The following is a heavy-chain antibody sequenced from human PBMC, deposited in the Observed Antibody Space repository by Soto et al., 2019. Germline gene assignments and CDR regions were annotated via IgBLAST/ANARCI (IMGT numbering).Heavy chain of an antibody. J-gene: IGHJ6*02. D-gene: IGHD2-8*01. CDR3: AEIMGADYYYGMDV. Sequence: SVKVSCKASGGTFSSYAISWVRQAPGQGLEWMGGIIPIFGTANYAQKFQGRVTITADESTSTAYMELSSLRSEDTAVYYCAEIMGADYYYGMDVWGQGTTVTVSS. V-gene: IGHV1-69*13. CDR2: IIPIFGTA. CDR1: GGTFSSYA.